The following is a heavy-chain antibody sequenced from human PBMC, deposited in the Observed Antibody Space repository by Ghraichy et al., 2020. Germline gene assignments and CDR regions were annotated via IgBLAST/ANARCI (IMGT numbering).Heavy chain of an antibody. CDR1: GGAISSGGYS. D-gene: IGHD1-1*01. J-gene: IGHJ2*01. Sequence: TLSLTCAVSGGAISSGGYSWSWIRQPPGKGLEWIGYVYHSGRTYYNPSLKSRVTISVDRSKNQFSLKLSSVTAANTAGYYCARATLWTRYFDVWGRGTLVTLSS. V-gene: IGHV4-30-2*01. CDR2: VYHSGRT. CDR3: ARATLWTRYFDV.